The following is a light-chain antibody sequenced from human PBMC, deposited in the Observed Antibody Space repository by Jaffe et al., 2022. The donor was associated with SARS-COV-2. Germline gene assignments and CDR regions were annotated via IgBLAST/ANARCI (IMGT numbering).Light chain of an antibody. J-gene: IGLJ1*01. CDR3: AAWDDSLSGSYV. V-gene: IGLV1-47*01. CDR2: RNN. Sequence: QSVLTQPPSASGTPGQRVTISCSGSSSNIGSNYVYWYQQIPGTAPKLLIYRNNQRPSGVSDRFSGSKSGTSASLAISGLRSEDEADYYCAAWDDSLSGSYVFGTGTKVTVL. CDR1: SSNIGSNY.